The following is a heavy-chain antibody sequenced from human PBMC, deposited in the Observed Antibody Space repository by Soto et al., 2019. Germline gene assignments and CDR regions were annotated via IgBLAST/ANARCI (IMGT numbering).Heavy chain of an antibody. Sequence: ASVKVSCKASGYTFTSYYLHWVRQAPGQGLEWMGWINPGSGDTNYAQNFQDRVTMIRDTSISTAYLELSRLRSDDAAVYYCARDLAYLRVPPALSAGMDVWGQGTTVTVSS. J-gene: IGHJ6*02. CDR2: INPGSGDT. CDR3: ARDLAYLRVPPALSAGMDV. V-gene: IGHV1-2*02. D-gene: IGHD2-2*01. CDR1: GYTFTSYY.